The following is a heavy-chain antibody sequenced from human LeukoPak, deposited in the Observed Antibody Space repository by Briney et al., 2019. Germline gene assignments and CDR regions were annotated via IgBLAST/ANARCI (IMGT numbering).Heavy chain of an antibody. D-gene: IGHD6-13*01. CDR1: GYTFTSYG. CDR3: ARVEAAAGIRVNWFDP. V-gene: IGHV1-18*01. CDR2: ISAYNGNT. Sequence: ASVKVSCKASGYTFTSYGISWVRQAPGQGLEWMGWISAYNGNTNYAQKLQGRVTMTTDTSTSTAYMELRSLRSGDTAVYYCARVEAAAGIRVNWFDPWGQGTLVTVSS. J-gene: IGHJ5*02.